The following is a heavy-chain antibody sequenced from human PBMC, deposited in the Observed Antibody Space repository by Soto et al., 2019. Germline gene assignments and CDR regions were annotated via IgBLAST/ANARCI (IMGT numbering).Heavy chain of an antibody. J-gene: IGHJ6*02. V-gene: IGHV3-11*06. CDR2: ISGTDPYM. CDR3: ARGSSVRGMNV. Sequence: GGSLRLSCAASGFTFSDFYMSWVRQAPGKGLEWVAYISGTDPYMKYADAVRGRFTISRDNAKNSAYLQMNSLRDDDTAVYYCARGSSVRGMNVWGQGTTVTVSS. D-gene: IGHD6-13*01. CDR1: GFTFSDFY.